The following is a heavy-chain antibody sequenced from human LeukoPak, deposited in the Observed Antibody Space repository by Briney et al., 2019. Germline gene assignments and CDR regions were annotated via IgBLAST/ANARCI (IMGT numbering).Heavy chain of an antibody. J-gene: IGHJ3*01. CDR1: GFTLSSHN. V-gene: IGHV3-48*01. Sequence: GGSLRLSCVASGFTLSSHNINWVRQAPGKGLEWVSHISSSGSITYYGDSVKGRITISRDNAKNSVSLYMNSLRAEDSAVYYCARPGITAFDVWGQGTMVTVSS. D-gene: IGHD3-10*01. CDR3: ARPGITAFDV. CDR2: ISSSGSIT.